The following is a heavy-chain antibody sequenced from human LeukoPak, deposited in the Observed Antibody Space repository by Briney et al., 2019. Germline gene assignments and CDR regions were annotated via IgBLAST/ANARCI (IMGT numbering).Heavy chain of an antibody. D-gene: IGHD4-17*01. CDR2: VSTYNGNT. CDR1: GYTFTNYG. CDR3: ARDFREWTSNGDHHFHY. Sequence: ASVKVSCKASGYTFTNYGIIWVRQAPGQGLEWMGWVSTYNGNTNYAHSLQGRVIMTTDTSTSTAYMELRTLRSDDTAVYYCARDFREWTSNGDHHFHYWGQGTLVTVSS. V-gene: IGHV1-18*01. J-gene: IGHJ4*02.